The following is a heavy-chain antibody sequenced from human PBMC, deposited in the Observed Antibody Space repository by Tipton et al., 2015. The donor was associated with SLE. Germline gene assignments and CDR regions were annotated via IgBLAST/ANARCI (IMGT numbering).Heavy chain of an antibody. CDR3: ARGQPTAAAYFDY. D-gene: IGHD2-2*01. V-gene: IGHV4-59*12. Sequence: TLSLTCSVSGGSIRSYYWGWIRQPPGKGLEWIGYIYYSGRTYYNPSLKSPVTISVDTSKSQFSLNLNSVTAADTAIYYCARGQPTAAAYFDYWGQGTLVTVSS. CDR1: GGSIRSYY. J-gene: IGHJ4*02. CDR2: IYYSGRT.